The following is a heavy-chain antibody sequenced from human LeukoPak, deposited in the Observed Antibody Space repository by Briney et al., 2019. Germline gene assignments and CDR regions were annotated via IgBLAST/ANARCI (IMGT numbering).Heavy chain of an antibody. CDR1: GFTFSSYE. CDR3: ARDLYYYYYLDV. Sequence: PGGSLRLSCAASGFTFSSYEMHWVRQPTGKGLEWIGSIYYSGSTYYNPSLKSRVTISVDTSKNQFSLKLSSVTAADTAVYYCARDLYYYYYLDVWGKGTTVTVSS. V-gene: IGHV4-39*07. J-gene: IGHJ6*03. CDR2: IYYSGST.